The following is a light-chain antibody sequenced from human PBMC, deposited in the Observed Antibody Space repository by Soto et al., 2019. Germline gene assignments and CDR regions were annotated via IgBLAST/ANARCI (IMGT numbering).Light chain of an antibody. J-gene: IGLJ1*01. CDR2: EVS. Sequence: QSALTQPASVSGSPGQSITISCTGTSSDVGSYNFVSWYQQLPGKAPKLMIYEVSNRPSGVSNRFSGSKSSNTASLTISGLQAEDEADYYCSSYTTSSNYVFGSGTKVTVL. CDR3: SSYTTSSNYV. CDR1: SSDVGSYNF. V-gene: IGLV2-14*01.